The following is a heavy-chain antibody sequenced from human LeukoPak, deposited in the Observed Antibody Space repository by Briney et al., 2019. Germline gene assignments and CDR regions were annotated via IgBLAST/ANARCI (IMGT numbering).Heavy chain of an antibody. V-gene: IGHV1-69*13. Sequence: SVKVSCKASGGTFSSYAISRVRQAPGQGPEWMGGIIPIFGTANYAQKFQGRVTITAGESTSTAYMELSSLRSEDTAVYYCARSAVFPPYYYDSSGYYLFQHWGQGTLVTVSS. J-gene: IGHJ1*01. D-gene: IGHD3-22*01. CDR3: ARSAVFPPYYYDSSGYYLFQH. CDR1: GGTFSSYA. CDR2: IIPIFGTA.